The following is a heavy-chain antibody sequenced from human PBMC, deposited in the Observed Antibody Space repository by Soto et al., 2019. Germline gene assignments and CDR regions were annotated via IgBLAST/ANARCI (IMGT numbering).Heavy chain of an antibody. D-gene: IGHD2-2*01. CDR1: GFSFSSYS. CDR3: AKDIVVIPAAGDAFDI. Sequence: LRLSCEASGFSFSSYSMNWVRQAPGKGLEWVSFISGRGTTTFYADSVKARFTVSRDNAKNSLYLEVNSLRDEDTAVYYCAKDIVVIPAAGDAFDIWGQGTMVTVSS. V-gene: IGHV3-48*02. CDR2: ISGRGTTT. J-gene: IGHJ3*02.